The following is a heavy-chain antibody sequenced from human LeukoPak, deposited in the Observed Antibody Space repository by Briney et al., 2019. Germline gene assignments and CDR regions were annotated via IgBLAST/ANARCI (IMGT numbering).Heavy chain of an antibody. CDR2: IYSDGSR. CDR3: ARELREHGVFDI. J-gene: IGHJ3*02. CDR1: GFTFSSYG. D-gene: IGHD1-26*01. V-gene: IGHV3-NL1*01. Sequence: GGSLRLSCAASGFTFSSYGMHWVRQAPGKGLEWVSEIYSDGSRYYAASVKGRFSISRDNSKNTVYLQMNNLRGEDTAVYYCARELREHGVFDIWGQGTMVTVSS.